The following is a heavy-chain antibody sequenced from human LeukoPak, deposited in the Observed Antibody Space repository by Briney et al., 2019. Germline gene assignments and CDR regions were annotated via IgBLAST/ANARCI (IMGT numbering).Heavy chain of an antibody. CDR3: VRDMGYYDKV. CDR2: INTDGNTR. Sequence: GSLRLSCAASGFTFSTSWMHWVRQAPGKGLVWVSRINTDGNTRDYADSVKGRFTISRDNAKNTLYLQMNSLRAEDTAIYYCVRDMGYYDKVWGQGTLVTVSS. CDR1: GFTFSTSW. V-gene: IGHV3-74*01. D-gene: IGHD3-22*01. J-gene: IGHJ4*02.